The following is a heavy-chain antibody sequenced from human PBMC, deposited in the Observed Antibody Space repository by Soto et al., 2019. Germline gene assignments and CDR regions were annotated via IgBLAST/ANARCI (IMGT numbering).Heavy chain of an antibody. Sequence: QVQLVQSGAEVKKPGASVKVSCKASGYTFTSYAMHWVRQAPGQRLERMGWINAGNGNTKYSQKFQGRVTITRDTSASTAYMELSSLRSEDTAVYYCARSTVQYSSGWLNWFDPWGQGTLVTVSS. V-gene: IGHV1-3*01. CDR3: ARSTVQYSSGWLNWFDP. CDR2: INAGNGNT. D-gene: IGHD6-19*01. CDR1: GYTFTSYA. J-gene: IGHJ5*02.